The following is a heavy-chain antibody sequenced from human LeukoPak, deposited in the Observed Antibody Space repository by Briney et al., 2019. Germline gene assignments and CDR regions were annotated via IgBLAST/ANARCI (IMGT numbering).Heavy chain of an antibody. Sequence: GGSLRLSCAASGFTFSSYGMSWVRQAPGKGLEWVSAISGGGGSTYYADSVKGRFTISRDNSKNTLYLQMNSLRAEDTAVYYCARGVRIAVAGYIDYWGQGTLVTVSS. CDR2: ISGGGGST. V-gene: IGHV3-23*01. J-gene: IGHJ4*02. CDR1: GFTFSSYG. D-gene: IGHD6-19*01. CDR3: ARGVRIAVAGYIDY.